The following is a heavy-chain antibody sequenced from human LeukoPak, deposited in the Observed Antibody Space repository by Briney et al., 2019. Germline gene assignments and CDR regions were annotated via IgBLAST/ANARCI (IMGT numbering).Heavy chain of an antibody. CDR1: GFTFSSYA. Sequence: GGSLRLSCAASGFTFSSYAMSWFRQAPGKGLEWVSSISGSGGSTYYADFMKGRFTISRDNSKNTLYLQMNSLRAEDTAVYYCAKDAGYSSSWSPDYWGQGTLVTVSS. CDR3: AKDAGYSSSWSPDY. V-gene: IGHV3-23*01. D-gene: IGHD6-13*01. J-gene: IGHJ4*02. CDR2: ISGSGGST.